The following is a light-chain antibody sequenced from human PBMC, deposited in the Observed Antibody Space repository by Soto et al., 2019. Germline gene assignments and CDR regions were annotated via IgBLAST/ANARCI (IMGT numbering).Light chain of an antibody. Sequence: TQSPGTLSLSPGDRATITCRASQSISSWLAWYQQKPGKAPKLLIYDASSLESGVPSRFSGSGSGTEFTLTISSLQPDDFATYYCQQYNSYSWTFGQGTKVEIK. V-gene: IGKV1-5*01. CDR3: QQYNSYSWT. CDR1: QSISSW. J-gene: IGKJ1*01. CDR2: DAS.